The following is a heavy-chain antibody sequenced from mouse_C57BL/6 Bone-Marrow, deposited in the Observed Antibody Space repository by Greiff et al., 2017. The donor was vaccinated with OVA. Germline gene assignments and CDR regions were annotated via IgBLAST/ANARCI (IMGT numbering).Heavy chain of an antibody. D-gene: IGHD1-1*01. CDR1: GYTFTSYG. V-gene: IGHV1-81*01. J-gene: IGHJ3*01. CDR2: IYPRSGNT. Sequence: VQLVESGAELARPGASVKLSCKASGYTFTSYGISWVKQRTGQGLEWIGEIYPRSGNTYYNEKFKGKATLTADKSSSTAYMELRSLTSEDSAVYFCARAYYNGSSGFAYWGQGTLVTVSA. CDR3: ARAYYNGSSGFAY.